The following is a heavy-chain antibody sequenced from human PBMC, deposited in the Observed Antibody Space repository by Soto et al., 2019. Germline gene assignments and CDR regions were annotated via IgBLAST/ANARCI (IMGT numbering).Heavy chain of an antibody. CDR3: VRALRHTAMVYPWFDP. Sequence: SETLSLTGTVSGASVSSGAYYWGWVSQRPGRGLEWIGYIYESGYTYYNTSLKSRLTISLDRSNNQFCLGLTSVTAAATAVYYCVRALRHTAMVYPWFDPGGQGTLVTVSS. CDR2: IYESGYT. V-gene: IGHV4-31*03. CDR1: GASVSSGAYY. D-gene: IGHD5-18*01. J-gene: IGHJ5*02.